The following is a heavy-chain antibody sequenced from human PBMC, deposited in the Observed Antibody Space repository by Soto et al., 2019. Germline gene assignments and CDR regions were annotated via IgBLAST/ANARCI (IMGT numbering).Heavy chain of an antibody. Sequence: EVQLLESGGGLVEPGGSRRLSCAASGFTFSSYTMSWVRQAPGKGLEWVSTISGSGSSTYSADSVKGRFTISIDNSKNTLYLQMNSLRVEDTVIYYCAKAWGIDYWGQGTLVTVSS. J-gene: IGHJ4*02. CDR1: GFTFSSYT. CDR3: AKAWGIDY. CDR2: ISGSGSST. D-gene: IGHD7-27*01. V-gene: IGHV3-23*01.